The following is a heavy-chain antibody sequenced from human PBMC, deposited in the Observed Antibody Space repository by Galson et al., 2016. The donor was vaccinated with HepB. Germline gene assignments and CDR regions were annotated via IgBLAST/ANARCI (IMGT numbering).Heavy chain of an antibody. CDR1: GLTFNDAW. CDR3: TTMLGYCSSTSC. J-gene: IGHJ4*02. Sequence: SLRLSCATSGLTFNDAWMTWVRQAPGKGLEWVGRIKSKIDGGTREYAEPVKGRFTISTDDSNNTVYLQMNSLITEDTAVYYCTTMLGYCSSTSCWGQGTLVTVSS. D-gene: IGHD2-2*01. V-gene: IGHV3-15*01. CDR2: IKSKIDGGTR.